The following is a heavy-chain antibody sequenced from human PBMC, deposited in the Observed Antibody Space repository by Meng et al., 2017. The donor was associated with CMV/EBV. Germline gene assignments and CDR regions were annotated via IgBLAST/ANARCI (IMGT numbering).Heavy chain of an antibody. CDR2: ISSSSSTI. J-gene: IGHJ4*02. V-gene: IGHV3-48*04. CDR1: GFNVGGFY. D-gene: IGHD5-18*01. CDR3: ARDRTQWIQLWLQSDY. Sequence: GESLKISCAASGFNVGGFYIIWVRQAPGKGLEWVSYISSSSSTIYYADSVKGRFTISRDNAKNSLYLQMNSLRAEDTAVYYCARDRTQWIQLWLQSDYWGQGTLVTVSS.